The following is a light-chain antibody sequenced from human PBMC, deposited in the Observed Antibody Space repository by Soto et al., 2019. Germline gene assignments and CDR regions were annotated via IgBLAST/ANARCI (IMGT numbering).Light chain of an antibody. CDR3: QQSYSSPVT. J-gene: IGKJ2*01. CDR1: QTVSTY. CDR2: AAS. Sequence: DIQITQSPSSLPASVGDRVTITCRTSQTVSTYFSWCQQKPGEAPRLLIYAASSLQSGVPSRFSGSGSGTEFTLTITSLQSEDFATYFCQQSYSSPVTFGQGTKLE. V-gene: IGKV1-39*01.